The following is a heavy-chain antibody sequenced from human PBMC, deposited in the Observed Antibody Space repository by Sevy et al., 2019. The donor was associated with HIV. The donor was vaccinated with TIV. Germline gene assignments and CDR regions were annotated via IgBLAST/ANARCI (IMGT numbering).Heavy chain of an antibody. CDR1: GFTFSSYA. CDR2: ISGSGGST. CDR3: AKALVVVGATAWFDP. J-gene: IGHJ5*02. V-gene: IGHV3-23*01. D-gene: IGHD2-15*01. Sequence: GGSLRLSCAASGFTFSSYAMNWVRQAPGKGLEWVSAISGSGGSTYYVDSVKGRFTISRDNSKNTLYLQMNSLRAEDTAVYYCAKALVVVGATAWFDPWGQGTLVTVSS.